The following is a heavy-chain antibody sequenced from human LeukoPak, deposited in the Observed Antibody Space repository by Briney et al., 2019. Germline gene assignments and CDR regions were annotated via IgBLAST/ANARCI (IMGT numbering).Heavy chain of an antibody. CDR3: TFEIGRSQGAFDI. Sequence: GRSLRLSCAASGFIFSRYAMHGFRQTPGKGLEGVADIRNDGSGENYADSVKGRFTISSDNSKNTLYLQMNSLRAEDTAVYYCTFEIGRSQGAFDIWGQGTMITVSS. CDR2: IRNDGSGE. V-gene: IGHV3-33*01. CDR1: GFIFSRYA. D-gene: IGHD1-26*01. J-gene: IGHJ3*02.